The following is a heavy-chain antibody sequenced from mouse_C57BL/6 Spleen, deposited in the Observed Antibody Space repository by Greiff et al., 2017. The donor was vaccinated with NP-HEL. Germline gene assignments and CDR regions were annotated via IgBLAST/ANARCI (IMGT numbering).Heavy chain of an antibody. CDR1: GFTFSSYA. D-gene: IGHD1-1*01. CDR3: ARYITTVVATWYFDV. Sequence: EVQLQESGGGLVKPGGSLKLSCAASGFTFSSYAMSWVRQTPEKRLEWVATISDGGSYTYYPDNVKGRFTISRDNAKNNLYLQMSHLKSEDTAMYYCARYITTVVATWYFDVWGTGTTVTVSS. J-gene: IGHJ1*03. V-gene: IGHV5-4*01. CDR2: ISDGGSYT.